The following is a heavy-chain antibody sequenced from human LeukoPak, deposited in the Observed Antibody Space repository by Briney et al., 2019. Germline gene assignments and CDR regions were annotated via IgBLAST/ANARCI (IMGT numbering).Heavy chain of an antibody. J-gene: IGHJ4*02. CDR3: ARQYSYGSRAFDY. D-gene: IGHD5-18*01. CDR2: ISSSGSTI. Sequence: GGSLRLSCAASGFTFSDYYMNWIRQAPGKGLEWVSYISSSGSTIYYADSVKVRFTISRDNAKNSLYLQMNSLRAEDTAVYYCARQYSYGSRAFDYWGQGTLVTVSS. V-gene: IGHV3-11*01. CDR1: GFTFSDYY.